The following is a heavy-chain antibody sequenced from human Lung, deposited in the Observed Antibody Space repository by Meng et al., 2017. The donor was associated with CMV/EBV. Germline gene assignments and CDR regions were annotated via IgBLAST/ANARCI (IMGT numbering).Heavy chain of an antibody. V-gene: IGHV3-48*03. D-gene: IGHD4-11*01. CDR3: ARDPGWDYSNQPTHYYGMDV. Sequence: SCAASGFTLSSYEMNWVRQAPGKGLEWIAYIGDSGRTLYYADSVKGRFTISSDNAENSLYLQMKSLRVEDTAPYYCARDPGWDYSNQPTHYYGMDVWXQGTTVTVSS. CDR1: GFTLSSYE. CDR2: IGDSGRTL. J-gene: IGHJ6*02.